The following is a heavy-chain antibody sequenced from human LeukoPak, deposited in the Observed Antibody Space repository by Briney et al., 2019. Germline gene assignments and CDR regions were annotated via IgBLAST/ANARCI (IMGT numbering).Heavy chain of an antibody. CDR1: EFTFSNYV. J-gene: IGHJ3*02. CDR2: IRQSGDIT. Sequence: GSLRLSCAASEFTFSNYVMNWVRQAPGKGLEWVSSIRQSGDITYYADSVKGRFTISRDNSKNTLSLQMNSLSREDTAIYYCVRRGGSDGWGAFDIWGQGIVVTVSS. V-gene: IGHV3-23*01. D-gene: IGHD5-24*01. CDR3: VRRGGSDGWGAFDI.